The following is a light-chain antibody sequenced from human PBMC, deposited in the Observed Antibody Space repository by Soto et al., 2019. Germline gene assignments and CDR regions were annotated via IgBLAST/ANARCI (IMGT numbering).Light chain of an antibody. CDR3: QQRSNWPPYT. Sequence: EIVLTQSPATLSLSPGERATLSCRASQSVSSYLAWYQQKPGQAPRLLIYDASNRATGIPARFSGSGSGTDFTPPISSLVPEDVAVYYCQQRSNWPPYTFGQGTKLEIK. CDR1: QSVSSY. V-gene: IGKV3-11*01. J-gene: IGKJ2*01. CDR2: DAS.